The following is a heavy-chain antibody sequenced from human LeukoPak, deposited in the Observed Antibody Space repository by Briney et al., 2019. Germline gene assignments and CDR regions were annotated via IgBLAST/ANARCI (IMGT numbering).Heavy chain of an antibody. J-gene: IGHJ5*02. D-gene: IGHD6-19*01. V-gene: IGHV3-23*01. Sequence: GGSLRLSCAASGFTFSSYAMSWVRQAPGKGLEWVSAISGSGGSTYYAESVKGRFTISRDNFKNTLYLQMNSLRPEDTGIYYCARWHTSGSRWFDPWGQGTLVIVSA. CDR3: ARWHTSGSRWFDP. CDR2: ISGSGGST. CDR1: GFTFSSYA.